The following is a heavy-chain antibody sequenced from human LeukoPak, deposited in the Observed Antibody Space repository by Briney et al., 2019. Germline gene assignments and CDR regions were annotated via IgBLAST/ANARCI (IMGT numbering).Heavy chain of an antibody. CDR1: GGSISSYY. V-gene: IGHV4-59*08. CDR2: IYYSGST. CDR3: ARQPISGYEPNFDY. D-gene: IGHD5-12*01. Sequence: SETLSLTCTVSGGSISSYYWSWIRQPPGKGLEWIGYIYYSGSTNYNPSLKSRVTISVDTSKNQFSLKLSSVTAADTAVYYCARQPISGYEPNFDYWGQGTLVTVSS. J-gene: IGHJ4*02.